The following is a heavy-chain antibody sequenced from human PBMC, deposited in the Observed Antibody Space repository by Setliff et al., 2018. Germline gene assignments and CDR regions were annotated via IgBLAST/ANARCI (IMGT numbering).Heavy chain of an antibody. CDR3: RFWSYVYKNDY. J-gene: IGHJ4*02. CDR1: GGPFSDYY. D-gene: IGHD3-16*01. V-gene: IGHV4-34*01. CDR2: INPSGTT. Sequence: SETLSLTCTFYGGPFSDYYWGWVRQTPGKGLEWIAEINPSGTTHYIPSLKSRLTISVDTSKRQFSLKLNSVTAADTAVYYCRFWSYVYKNDYWAQGTLVTVSS.